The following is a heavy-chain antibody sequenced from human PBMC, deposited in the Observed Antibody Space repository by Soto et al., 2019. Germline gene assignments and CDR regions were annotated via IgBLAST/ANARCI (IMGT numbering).Heavy chain of an antibody. J-gene: IGHJ4*02. CDR3: ARVGGVAALTFDY. V-gene: IGHV4-59*01. CDR2: LYYSGNT. Sequence: KTSETLSLTCTVSGGSISPFYWSWVRQPPGKGLEWIGYLYYSGNTNYNPSLKSRVTISVDASKNQVSLRLTSVTAAGTAVYYCARVGGVAALTFDYWGQGTGVTVSS. D-gene: IGHD2-15*01. CDR1: GGSISPFY.